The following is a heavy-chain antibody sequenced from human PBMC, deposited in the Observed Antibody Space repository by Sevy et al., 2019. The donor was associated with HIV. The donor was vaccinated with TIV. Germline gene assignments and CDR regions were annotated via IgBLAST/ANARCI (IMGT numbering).Heavy chain of an antibody. V-gene: IGHV2-5*02. CDR2: IYWDDIT. J-gene: IGHJ4*02. CDR1: GLSLNTRGVG. D-gene: IGHD3-10*01. Sequence: SGPTLVKPTQTLTLTCTLSGLSLNTRGVGVGWIRQPPGKALGWLALIYWDDITYYRPSLNSRLTITRDTSAVVVLTMTDMDPVDTATYYCTHNGRDSYYRGFVWGQGALVTVSS. CDR3: THNGRDSYYRGFV.